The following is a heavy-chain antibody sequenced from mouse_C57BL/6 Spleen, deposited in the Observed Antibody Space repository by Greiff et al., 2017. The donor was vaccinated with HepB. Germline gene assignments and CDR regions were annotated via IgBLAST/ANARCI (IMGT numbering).Heavy chain of an antibody. J-gene: IGHJ3*01. Sequence: QVQLQQPGAELVKPGASVKMSCKASGYTFTSYWITWVKQRPGQGLEWIGDIYPGSGSTNYNEKFKSKATLTVDTSSSTAYMQLSSLTSEDSAVYYCERDGGQLRLRAWFAYWGQGTLVTVSA. CDR2: IYPGSGST. V-gene: IGHV1-55*01. D-gene: IGHD3-2*02. CDR1: GYTFTSYW. CDR3: ERDGGQLRLRAWFAY.